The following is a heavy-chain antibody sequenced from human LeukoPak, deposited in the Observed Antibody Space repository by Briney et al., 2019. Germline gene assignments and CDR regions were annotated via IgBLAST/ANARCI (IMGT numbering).Heavy chain of an antibody. V-gene: IGHV3-23*01. CDR1: GFTFDDYG. J-gene: IGHJ6*03. D-gene: IGHD3-3*01. CDR3: AKEPDFWSKYMDV. Sequence: GGSLRLSRAASGFTFDDYGMSWVRQAPGKGLEWVSSISGSGGSTYYADSVKGRFTISRDNSKNTLSLQMNSLRAEDTAIYYCAKEPDFWSKYMDVWGKGTTVTVSS. CDR2: ISGSGGST.